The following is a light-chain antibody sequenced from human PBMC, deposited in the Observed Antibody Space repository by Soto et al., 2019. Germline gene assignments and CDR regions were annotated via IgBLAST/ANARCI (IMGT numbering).Light chain of an antibody. J-gene: IGKJ1*01. CDR1: QSVSLQ. CDR2: GAS. CDR3: QQYDNWPRT. V-gene: IGKV3-15*01. Sequence: EIVTTQSPATLSVSPGERATLSCRASQSVSLQLAWYQQTPGQAPRLLIYGASTRATGVPARFSGSGSGTEFTLTISNLQSEDFAVYHCQQYDNWPRTFGQGTKVDIK.